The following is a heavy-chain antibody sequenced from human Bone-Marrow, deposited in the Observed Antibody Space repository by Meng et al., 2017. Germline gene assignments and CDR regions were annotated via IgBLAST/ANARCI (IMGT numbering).Heavy chain of an antibody. Sequence: QVQLVQPGAELKKPGASGKVSCKPSGSTFTAYYIHWVRQAPGQGLEWMGHINPDTGDTLYAQKFQGRVSMTGDTSISTAYVELSGLRSDDTAVYYCARDENISLGKLFGDYWGQGTLVTVSS. CDR1: GSTFTAYY. D-gene: IGHD2-21*01. CDR3: ARDENISLGKLFGDY. CDR2: INPDTGDT. J-gene: IGHJ4*02. V-gene: IGHV1-2*06.